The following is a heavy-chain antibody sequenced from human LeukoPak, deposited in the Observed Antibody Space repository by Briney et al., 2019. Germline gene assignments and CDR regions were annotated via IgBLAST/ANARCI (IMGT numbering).Heavy chain of an antibody. Sequence: GGSLRLSCAASGFTFSNCGMSWVRQALGKGLEWVSVIGGDGSTYYADSVKGRFTISRDNSENTLYLQMNSLRAEDTAVYYCAKGPYGLGIYYGMDVWGQGTTVTVS. V-gene: IGHV3-23*01. D-gene: IGHD3-10*01. J-gene: IGHJ6*02. CDR3: AKGPYGLGIYYGMDV. CDR2: IGGDGST. CDR1: GFTFSNCG.